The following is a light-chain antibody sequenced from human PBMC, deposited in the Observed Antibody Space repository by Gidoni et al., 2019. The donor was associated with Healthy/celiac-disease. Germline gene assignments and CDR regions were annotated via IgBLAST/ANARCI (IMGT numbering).Light chain of an antibody. J-gene: IGKJ2*01. CDR2: DAS. CDR3: QQRSNWPPYT. V-gene: IGKV3-11*01. Sequence: ATLSGRASQSVSSYLAWYQQKPGQAPRLLIYDASNRATGIPARFSGSGSGTDFTLTISSLGPEDFAVYYCQQRSNWPPYTFGQGTKLEIK. CDR1: QSVSSY.